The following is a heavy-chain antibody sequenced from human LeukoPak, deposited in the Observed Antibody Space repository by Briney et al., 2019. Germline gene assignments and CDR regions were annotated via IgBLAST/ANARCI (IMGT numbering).Heavy chain of an antibody. CDR1: GFTFSSYS. J-gene: IGHJ4*02. D-gene: IGHD6-19*01. Sequence: GGSLRLSCAASGFTFSSYSMNWVRQAPGKGLEWVSSISSSSSYIYYADSVKGRFTISRDNAKNSLYLQMNSLRAEDTAVYYCARDPIAVTNYFDYWGQGTLVTVSS. CDR2: ISSSSSYI. V-gene: IGHV3-21*01. CDR3: ARDPIAVTNYFDY.